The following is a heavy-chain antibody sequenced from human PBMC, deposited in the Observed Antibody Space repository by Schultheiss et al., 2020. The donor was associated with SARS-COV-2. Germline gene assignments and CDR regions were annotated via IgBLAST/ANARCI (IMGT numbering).Heavy chain of an antibody. CDR1: GFTFSSYG. D-gene: IGHD2-8*01. J-gene: IGHJ4*02. CDR2: IWYDGSNK. CDR3: ASALYCTNGVCRGDYFDY. V-gene: IGHV3-33*01. Sequence: GGSLRLSCAASGFTFSSYGMHWVRQAPGKGLEWVAVIWYDGSNKYYADSVKGRFTISRDNSKNTLYLQMNSLRAEDTAVYYCASALYCTNGVCRGDYFDYWGQGTLVTVSS.